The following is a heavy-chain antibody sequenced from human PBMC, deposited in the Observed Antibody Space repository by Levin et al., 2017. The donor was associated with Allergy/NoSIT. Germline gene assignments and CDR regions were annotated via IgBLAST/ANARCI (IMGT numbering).Heavy chain of an antibody. D-gene: IGHD3-10*01. CDR1: GYTFTGYH. CDR3: AHSGGPRWYFDL. CDR2: INPNSGGT. Sequence: ASVKVSCKASGYTFTGYHMHWVRQAPGQGLEWMGWINPNSGGTNYVQKFQGRVTMTRDTSISTAYMELSRLRSDDTAVYYCAHSGGPRWYFDLWGRGTLVTVSS. V-gene: IGHV1-2*02. J-gene: IGHJ2*01.